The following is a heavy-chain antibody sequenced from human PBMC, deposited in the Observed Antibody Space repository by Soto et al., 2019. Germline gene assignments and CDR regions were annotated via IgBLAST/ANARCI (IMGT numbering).Heavy chain of an antibody. V-gene: IGHV4-39*01. CDR1: GGSISISSYY. CDR2: IYYSGST. J-gene: IGHJ6*02. CDR3: ARQSKKRDYYYGMDV. Sequence: SETLSLTCTVSGGSISISSYYWGWIRQPPGKGLEWIGSIYYSGSTYYNPSLKSRVTISVDTSKNQFSLKLSSVTAADTAVYYCARQSKKRDYYYGMDVWGQGTTVTVSS.